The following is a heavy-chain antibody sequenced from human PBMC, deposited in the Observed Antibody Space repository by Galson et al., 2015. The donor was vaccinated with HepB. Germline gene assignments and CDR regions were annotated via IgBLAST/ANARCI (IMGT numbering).Heavy chain of an antibody. Sequence: SCKASGYTFTSYGLSWERQAPGQGLEWMGWISAYNGNTNYAQKLQGRVTMTTDTSTSTAYMELRSLRSDDTAVYYCARAEAVATIYDYWGQETLVTVSS. CDR1: GYTFTSYG. CDR3: ARAEAVATIYDY. D-gene: IGHD5-12*01. J-gene: IGHJ4*02. CDR2: ISAYNGNT. V-gene: IGHV1-18*01.